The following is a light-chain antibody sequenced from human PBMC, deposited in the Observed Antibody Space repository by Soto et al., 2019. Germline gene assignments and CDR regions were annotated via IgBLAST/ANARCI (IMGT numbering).Light chain of an antibody. Sequence: QSALTQPASVSGSPGQSITISCTGTSSDVGGYNYVSWYQQHPGKAPKLMIYEVSKRPSGVSNRFSGSKSGNTASLTISGLQAEDEADYYCSSYTSSSILVFGTGTKVTVL. J-gene: IGLJ1*01. V-gene: IGLV2-14*01. CDR2: EVS. CDR3: SSYTSSSILV. CDR1: SSDVGGYNY.